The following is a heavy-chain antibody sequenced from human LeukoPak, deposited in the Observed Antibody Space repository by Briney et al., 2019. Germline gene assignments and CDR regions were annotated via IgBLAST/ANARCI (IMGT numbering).Heavy chain of an antibody. CDR1: GYTFTGYY. J-gene: IGHJ5*02. CDR3: ARPHTVLYNWFDP. CDR2: ISPNSGGT. V-gene: IGHV1-2*06. D-gene: IGHD4-11*01. Sequence: SVKVSCKASGYTFTGYYMHWVRQAPGQGLEWMGRISPNSGGTNYAQKFQGRVTMTRDTSISTAYMELSRLRSDDTAVYYCARPHTVLYNWFDPWGQGTLVTVSS.